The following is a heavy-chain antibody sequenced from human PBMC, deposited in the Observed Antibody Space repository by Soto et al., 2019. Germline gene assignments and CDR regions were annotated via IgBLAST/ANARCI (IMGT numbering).Heavy chain of an antibody. Sequence: QVQLVESGGGVVQPGRSLRLSCAASGFTFSHYAMHWVRQAPGKGLEWVALMSYDGSNEYYADSVKGRFTISRDNSKTSLYLQMNSLRAEDTDVYYCAKDGSHTFDYWGQGTLVTVSS. CDR3: AKDGSHTFDY. D-gene: IGHD1-26*01. CDR2: MSYDGSNE. J-gene: IGHJ4*02. V-gene: IGHV3-30*18. CDR1: GFTFSHYA.